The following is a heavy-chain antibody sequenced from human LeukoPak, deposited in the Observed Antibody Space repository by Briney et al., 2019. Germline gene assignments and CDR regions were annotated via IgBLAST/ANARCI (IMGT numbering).Heavy chain of an antibody. Sequence: GGSLRLSCAASGFTISTYGMTWVPQAPGKGLEWVSAISGSGGSTYYADSVKGRFTISRDNSKNTLYLQMKSLRAEDTAVYYCAKDQEKTVVVVAATQGFDLWGQGTLVTVSS. V-gene: IGHV3-23*01. CDR2: ISGSGGST. J-gene: IGHJ5*02. CDR3: AKDQEKTVVVVAATQGFDL. D-gene: IGHD2-15*01. CDR1: GFTISTYG.